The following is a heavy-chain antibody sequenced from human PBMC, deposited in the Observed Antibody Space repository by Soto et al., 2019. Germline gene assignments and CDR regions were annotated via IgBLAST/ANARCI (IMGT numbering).Heavy chain of an antibody. CDR3: ARDHLGAYHAFDI. V-gene: IGHV4-30-2*01. CDR1: GGSISSGGYS. Sequence: QLQLQESGSGLVKPSQTLSLTCAVSGGSISSGGYSWSWIRQPPGKCLEWIGYIYHSGSTYYNPSLKSRVTISVDRSKNQFSLKLSSVTAADTAVYYCARDHLGAYHAFDIWGQGTMVTVSS. J-gene: IGHJ3*02. D-gene: IGHD7-27*01. CDR2: IYHSGST.